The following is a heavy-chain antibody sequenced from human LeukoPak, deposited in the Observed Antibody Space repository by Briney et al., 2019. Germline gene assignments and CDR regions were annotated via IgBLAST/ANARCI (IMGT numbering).Heavy chain of an antibody. V-gene: IGHV4-59*02. D-gene: IGHD3-9*01. CDR2: IYYSGST. J-gene: IGHJ4*02. CDR1: GGSVSGSY. Sequence: PSETLSLTCTVSGGSVSGSYWSWIRQPPEMGLEWIAYIYYSGSTNYNPSLKSRVTISVDTSKSQFSLKLSSVTAADTAVYYCARASAYYDTLDYWGQGTLVTVSS. CDR3: ARASAYYDTLDY.